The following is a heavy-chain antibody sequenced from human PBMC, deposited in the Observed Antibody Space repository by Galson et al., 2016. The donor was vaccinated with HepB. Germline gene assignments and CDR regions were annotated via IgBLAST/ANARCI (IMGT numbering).Heavy chain of an antibody. Sequence: ETLSLTCTVSGDSINSYYWSWIRQPPGKGLEWIGYVIHSGTTRYNPSLKSRAIISVDTAKIQFSLRLTSMTAADTAVYYCARDTMTAVRGFDSWGQGKLVTVSS. D-gene: IGHD4-17*01. J-gene: IGHJ5*01. CDR2: VIHSGTT. V-gene: IGHV4-59*01. CDR3: ARDTMTAVRGFDS. CDR1: GDSINSYY.